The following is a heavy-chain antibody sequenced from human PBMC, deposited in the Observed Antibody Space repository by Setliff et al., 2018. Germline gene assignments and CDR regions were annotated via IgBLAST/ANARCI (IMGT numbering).Heavy chain of an antibody. CDR1: GDSISSTYH. V-gene: IGHV4-38-2*02. CDR2: IYHSGST. J-gene: IGHJ5*02. CDR3: ARRGAGMQYGDYVTFDP. D-gene: IGHD4-17*01. Sequence: SETLSLTCNVSGDSISSTYHWGWIRQSPGKGLEWIGTIYHSGSTYYNPSLKSRVTISVDTSKNQFSLKLSSVTAADTAVYYCARRGAGMQYGDYVTFDPWGQGTLVTVSS.